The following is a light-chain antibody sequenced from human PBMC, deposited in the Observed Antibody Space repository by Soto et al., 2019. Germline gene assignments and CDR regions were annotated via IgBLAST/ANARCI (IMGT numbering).Light chain of an antibody. Sequence: EIVLTQSPATLSVSPGERATLSCRASQSVSSNLAWYQQKPGQAPRLLIYGASSRAPGIPARFSGSGSGTDVTLTIGSLQSEDFAVYYCQHYKNLPLTFGGGAKVEIK. CDR1: QSVSSN. CDR3: QHYKNLPLT. J-gene: IGKJ4*01. CDR2: GAS. V-gene: IGKV3-15*01.